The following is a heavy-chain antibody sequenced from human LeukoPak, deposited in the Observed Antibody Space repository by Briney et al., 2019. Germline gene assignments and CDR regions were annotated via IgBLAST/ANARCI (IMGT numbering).Heavy chain of an antibody. CDR3: ARGAGYPYKYYYYYMDV. D-gene: IGHD3-9*01. CDR1: GYSISSGYY. CDR2: IYHSGST. V-gene: IGHV4-38-2*02. J-gene: IGHJ6*03. Sequence: PSETLSLTCTVSGYSISSGYYWGWIRQPPGKGLDWIGSIYHSGSTYYNPSLKSRLTISADKSKNQFSLRLSSVTAADTAVYYCARGAGYPYKYYYYYMDVWGKGTTVTISS.